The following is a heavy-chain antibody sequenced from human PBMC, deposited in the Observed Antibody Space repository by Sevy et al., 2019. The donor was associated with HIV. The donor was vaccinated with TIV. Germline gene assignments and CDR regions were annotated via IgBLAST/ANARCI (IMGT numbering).Heavy chain of an antibody. D-gene: IGHD3-22*01. CDR3: ARDRRELSYDSSGYSDAFDI. J-gene: IGHJ3*02. CDR2: ISSSSNYI. Sequence: GGSLRLSCRVSGFSFQYSMNWVRQAPGKGLEWVSSISSSSNYIYYADSLKGLFTVSRDNAKNSVYLLMNSLRAEDTAVYYCARDRRELSYDSSGYSDAFDIWGQGTLVTVSS. CDR1: GFSFQYS. V-gene: IGHV3-21*01.